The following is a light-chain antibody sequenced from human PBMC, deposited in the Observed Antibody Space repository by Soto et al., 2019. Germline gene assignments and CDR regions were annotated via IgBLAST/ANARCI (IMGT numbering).Light chain of an antibody. CDR2: STP. Sequence: DIQMTQSPSAMSASVGDRVTITCRASQGINNYLAGFQQQPVKVPTRLIYSTPSLQSGVPSMFSGSGSGTEVTLTSSSLQPEDFASYCCLQHNSYPRTFGQGTKVEI. CDR1: QGINNY. J-gene: IGKJ1*01. CDR3: LQHNSYPRT. V-gene: IGKV1-17*03.